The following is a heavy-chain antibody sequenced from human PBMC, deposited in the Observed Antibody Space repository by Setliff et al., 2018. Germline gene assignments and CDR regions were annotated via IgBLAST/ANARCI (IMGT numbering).Heavy chain of an antibody. CDR3: ARGVILARGVQNGMDV. CDR2: LYHGST. CDR1: GYSISSGFF. D-gene: IGHD3-10*01. Sequence: PSETLSLTCNVSGYSISSGFFWGWIRQSPGRGLECIGTLYHGSTYYSPSLKGRATISVDTSKNQFSLKLSSVTAADTAVYYCARGVILARGVQNGMDVWGQGTTVTVSS. V-gene: IGHV4-38-2*02. J-gene: IGHJ6*02.